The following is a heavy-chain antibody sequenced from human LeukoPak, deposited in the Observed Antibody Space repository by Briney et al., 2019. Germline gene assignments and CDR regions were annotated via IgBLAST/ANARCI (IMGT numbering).Heavy chain of an antibody. Sequence: SETLSLTCTVSGGSVTSYYWSWIRQPPGKGLEWIGYIYNSENTKYNSSLESRVTMSEDTSKNQVFLKLSSVTAADTAVYYCARSHSGPSGWYVLWYFDLWGRGTLVTVSS. CDR3: ARSHSGPSGWYVLWYFDL. J-gene: IGHJ2*01. CDR2: IYNSENT. CDR1: GGSVTSYY. D-gene: IGHD6-19*01. V-gene: IGHV4-4*09.